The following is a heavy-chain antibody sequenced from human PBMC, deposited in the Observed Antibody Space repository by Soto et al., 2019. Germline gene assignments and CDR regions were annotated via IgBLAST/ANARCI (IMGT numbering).Heavy chain of an antibody. CDR1: GFTLSIYA. Sequence: EVQLLESGGGLVQPGGSLRLSCAASGFTLSIYAMTWVRQAPGKGLEWVSSLNTNGGSTFYADSVKARFTISRDHSENTVYLQMNSLRVEDTAIYYCAKDPRVGASAAEYFQHWGQGTLVSVSS. CDR2: LNTNGGST. J-gene: IGHJ1*01. D-gene: IGHD1-26*01. CDR3: AKDPRVGASAAEYFQH. V-gene: IGHV3-23*01.